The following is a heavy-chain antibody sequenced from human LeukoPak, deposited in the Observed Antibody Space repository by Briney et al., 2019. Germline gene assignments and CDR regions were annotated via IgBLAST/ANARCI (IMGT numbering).Heavy chain of an antibody. CDR1: GFIFSSYA. CDR3: ARESVEMATSHFDY. CDR2: ISYDGSNK. Sequence: GGSPRLSCAASGFIFSSYAMHWVRQAPGKGLEWVAVISYDGSNKYYADSVKGRFTISRDNSKNTLYLQMNSLRAEDTAVYYCARESVEMATSHFDYWGQGTLVTVSS. J-gene: IGHJ4*02. V-gene: IGHV3-30-3*01. D-gene: IGHD5-24*01.